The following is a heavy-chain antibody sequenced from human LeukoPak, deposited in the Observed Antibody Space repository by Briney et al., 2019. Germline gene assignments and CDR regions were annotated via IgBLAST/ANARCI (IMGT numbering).Heavy chain of an antibody. J-gene: IGHJ4*02. CDR2: IYHSGST. CDR3: ARTHYDILTH. Sequence: SETLSLTCTVSGGSISSYYWSWIRQPPGKGLEWIGYIYHSGSTYYNPSLKSRVTISVDRSKNQFSLKLSSVTAADTAVYYCARTHYDILTHWGQGTLVTVSS. D-gene: IGHD3-9*01. V-gene: IGHV4-59*12. CDR1: GGSISSYY.